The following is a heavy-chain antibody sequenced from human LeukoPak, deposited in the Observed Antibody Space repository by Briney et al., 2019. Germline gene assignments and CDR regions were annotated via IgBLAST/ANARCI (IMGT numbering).Heavy chain of an antibody. CDR3: ARHGRSGPGSGSYSDFDY. V-gene: IGHV4-59*08. Sequence: SETLSLTCTVSGGSISSYYWSWIRQPPGKGLEWIGYIYYSGSTNYNPSLKSRVTISVDTSKNQFSLKLSSVSAADTAVYYCARHGRSGPGSGSYSDFDYWGQGTLVTVSS. CDR1: GGSISSYY. J-gene: IGHJ4*02. CDR2: IYYSGST. D-gene: IGHD3-10*01.